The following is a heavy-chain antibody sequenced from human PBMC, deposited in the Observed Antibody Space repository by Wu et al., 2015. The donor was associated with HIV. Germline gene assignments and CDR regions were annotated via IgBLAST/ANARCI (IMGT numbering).Heavy chain of an antibody. CDR3: AKDSSGYYY. Sequence: QVQLVQSGAEVKKPGASVKVSCKVSGYTLSELAMHWVRQAPGKGLEWMASFDPEDGDTIYAQSFQGRVTMTEDTSTDTTFLELSSLRSEDTAVYYCAKDSSGYYYWGQGTLVTVSS. J-gene: IGHJ4*02. D-gene: IGHD3-22*01. CDR2: FDPEDGDT. CDR1: GYTLSELA. V-gene: IGHV1-24*01.